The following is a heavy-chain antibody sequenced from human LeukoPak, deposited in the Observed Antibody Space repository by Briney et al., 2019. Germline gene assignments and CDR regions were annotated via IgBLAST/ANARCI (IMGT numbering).Heavy chain of an antibody. Sequence: GESLRLSCAASGFPFSSYSMNWVRQAPGKGLEWVSSIGSTPGHIYYADSVRGRFTISRDNAKNSLYLQMNSLRAEDTAVYYCAKDFGDFFPPLFDSWGHGTLVTVSS. CDR1: GFPFSSYS. D-gene: IGHD4-17*01. V-gene: IGHV3-21*04. CDR3: AKDFGDFFPPLFDS. CDR2: IGSTPGHI. J-gene: IGHJ4*01.